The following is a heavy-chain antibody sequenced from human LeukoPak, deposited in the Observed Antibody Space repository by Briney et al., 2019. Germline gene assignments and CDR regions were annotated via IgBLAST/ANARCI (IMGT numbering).Heavy chain of an antibody. CDR1: GFTFDDYG. J-gene: IGHJ4*02. CDR2: ISGDGGST. D-gene: IGHD3-16*01. CDR3: AKERSQFGGFDY. V-gene: IGHV3-43*02. Sequence: GGSLRLSCAASGFTFDDYGMSCVRQAPGKGLEWVSLISGDGGSTYYADSVKGRFTISRDNSKNSLYLQMNSLRTEDTALYYCAKERSQFGGFDYWGQGTLVTVSS.